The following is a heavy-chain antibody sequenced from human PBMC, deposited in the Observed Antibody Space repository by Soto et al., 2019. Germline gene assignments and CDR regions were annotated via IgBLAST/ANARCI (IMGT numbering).Heavy chain of an antibody. V-gene: IGHV3-23*01. CDR1: GFSFSTYG. J-gene: IGHJ5*02. CDR3: TRWNGYGDL. Sequence: PGGSLRLSCVFSGFSFSTYGVTWVRQAPGKGLEWVCGVSGGSGVTHYTDSVKGRFTISGDDSKNTVYLQMHGLRGEDTAVYYCTRWNGYGDLWGQGTLVTVSS. D-gene: IGHD1-1*01. CDR2: VSGGSGVT.